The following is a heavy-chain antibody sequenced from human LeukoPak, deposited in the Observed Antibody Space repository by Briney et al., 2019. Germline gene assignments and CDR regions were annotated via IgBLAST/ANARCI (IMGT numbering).Heavy chain of an antibody. Sequence: GGSLRLSCVASGFTFSSYAMSWVRQAPGKGLEWVSAISGSGGSTYYADSVKGRFTISRDNSKNTVFLQMNTLRTEDTAVYFCAKDKPIDYWGQGTLVTVSS. CDR3: AKDKPIDY. V-gene: IGHV3-23*01. CDR1: GFTFSSYA. CDR2: ISGSGGST. D-gene: IGHD1-14*01. J-gene: IGHJ4*02.